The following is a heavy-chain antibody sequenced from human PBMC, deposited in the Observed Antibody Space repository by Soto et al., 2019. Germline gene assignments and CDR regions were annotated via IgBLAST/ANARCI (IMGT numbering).Heavy chain of an antibody. D-gene: IGHD3-22*01. Sequence: ASVKVSCMASGYSFTGYYMHCVRQAPGQGLEWLGWINPNSGGTNYAQKFQGWVTMTRDTSISTAYMELSRLRSDDTAVYYCARLISYYDSSGYEFYYGMDVWGQGTTDTVSS. CDR1: GYSFTGYY. CDR3: ARLISYYDSSGYEFYYGMDV. V-gene: IGHV1-2*04. J-gene: IGHJ6*02. CDR2: INPNSGGT.